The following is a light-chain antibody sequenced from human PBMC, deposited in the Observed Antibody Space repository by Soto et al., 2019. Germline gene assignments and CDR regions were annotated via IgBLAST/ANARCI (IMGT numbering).Light chain of an antibody. CDR1: QGISNY. Sequence: DIQMTQSPSSLSASVGDRVTITCRASQGISNYLAWYQQKPGKVPKLMIYAASTLQSGVPSRFSGSGSGTDFTLTSSSLQPEDVATYYCQKYNSAPLRGTFGQGTKVEIK. V-gene: IGKV1-27*01. CDR3: QKYNSAPLRGT. J-gene: IGKJ1*01. CDR2: AAS.